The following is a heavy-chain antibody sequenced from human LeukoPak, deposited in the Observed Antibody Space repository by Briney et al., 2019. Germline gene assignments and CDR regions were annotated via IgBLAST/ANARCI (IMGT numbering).Heavy chain of an antibody. CDR2: MNPNSGNT. CDR3: ARAGRYSSSWYDDY. J-gene: IGHJ4*02. V-gene: IGHV1-8*01. D-gene: IGHD6-13*01. CDR1: GYTFTSYD. Sequence: ASVKVSCKASGYTFTSYDINWVRQATGQGLEWMGWMNPNSGNTGYAQKFQGRVTMTRNTSISTAYMELSSLRSEDTAVYYCARAGRYSSSWYDDYWGQGTLVTVSS.